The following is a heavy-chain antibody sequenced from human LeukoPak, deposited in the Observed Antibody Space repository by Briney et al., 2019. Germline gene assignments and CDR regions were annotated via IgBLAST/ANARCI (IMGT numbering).Heavy chain of an antibody. CDR2: ISYDGSNK. Sequence: PGGSLRLSCAASGFTFSSYAMHWVRQAPGKGLEWVAVISYDGSNKYYADSVKGRFTISRDNSKNTLYLQMNSLRAEDTAVYYCARDPVNPIFGAQDAFDIWGQGTMVTVS. CDR3: ARDPVNPIFGAQDAFDI. CDR1: GFTFSSYA. V-gene: IGHV3-30-3*01. J-gene: IGHJ3*02. D-gene: IGHD3-3*01.